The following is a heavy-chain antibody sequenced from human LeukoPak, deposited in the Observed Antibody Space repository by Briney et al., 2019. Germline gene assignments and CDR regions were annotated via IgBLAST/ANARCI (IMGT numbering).Heavy chain of an antibody. CDR2: ISAYNGNT. V-gene: IGHV1-18*01. Sequence: ASVKVSCKASGYTFTSYGISWVRQAPGQGLEWMGWISAYNGNTNYAQKLQGRVIMTTDTSTSTAYMELRSLRSDDTAVYYCARDHYGYNGRGNWFDPWGQGTLVTVSS. D-gene: IGHD5-24*01. J-gene: IGHJ5*02. CDR1: GYTFTSYG. CDR3: ARDHYGYNGRGNWFDP.